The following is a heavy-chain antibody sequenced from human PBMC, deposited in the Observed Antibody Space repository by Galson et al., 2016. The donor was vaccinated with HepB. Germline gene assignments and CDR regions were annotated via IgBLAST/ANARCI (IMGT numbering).Heavy chain of an antibody. J-gene: IGHJ3*01. CDR3: ARSFCGADVCYTTAFDF. Sequence: SVKVSCKATGYTFARYYIHWVRQTPGQGLEWMGLINPSADSTSYAQKFQGSVTLTRDTSTSTVYLELSSLRSEDTAVYYCARSFCGADVCYTTAFDFWGQGTMVIVSS. D-gene: IGHD2-21*01. CDR1: GYTFARYY. CDR2: INPSADST. V-gene: IGHV1-46*01.